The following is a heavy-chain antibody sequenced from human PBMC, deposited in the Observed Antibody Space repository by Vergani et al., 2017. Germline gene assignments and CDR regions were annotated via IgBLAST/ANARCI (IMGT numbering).Heavy chain of an antibody. V-gene: IGHV3-21*05. CDR3: ARDPGDILTGGYYMDV. D-gene: IGHD3-9*01. CDR1: GFTFSSYS. Sequence: EVQLVESGGGLVKPGGSLRLSCAASGFTFSSYSMNWVRQAPGKGLEWVSYISSSSSTIYYADSVKGRFTISRDNAKNSLYLQMNSLRAEDTAVYYCARDPGDILTGGYYMDVWGKGTTVTVSS. CDR2: ISSSSSTI. J-gene: IGHJ6*03.